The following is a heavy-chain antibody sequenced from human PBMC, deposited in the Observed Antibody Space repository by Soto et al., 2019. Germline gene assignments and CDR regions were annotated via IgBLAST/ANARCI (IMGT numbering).Heavy chain of an antibody. D-gene: IGHD1-26*01. J-gene: IGHJ3*01. V-gene: IGHV3-74*01. Sequence: EVQLVESGGGLVQPGGSLRLSCADSGFSFSSYWMHWVRQGPGKGLVWVSRINTDGSSTNYADSVKGRFTISRDNAKNTLYLQMNVRRGEDTDVYYFPSSPGGYYIDWGQGTMVTVSS. CDR3: PSSPGGYYID. CDR2: INTDGSST. CDR1: GFSFSSYW.